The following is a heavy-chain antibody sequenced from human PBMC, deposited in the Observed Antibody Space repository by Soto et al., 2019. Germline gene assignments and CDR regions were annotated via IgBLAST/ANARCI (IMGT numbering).Heavy chain of an antibody. CDR3: AKDMWGCYYKGYSGMDV. CDR1: GFTFSSYA. CDR2: ISGSGGST. D-gene: IGHD3-10*01. V-gene: IGHV3-23*01. J-gene: IGHJ6*02. Sequence: EVQLLESGGGLVQPGGSLRLSCAASGFTFSSYAMSWVRQAPGKGLEWVSVISGSGGSTYYADSVKGRFTISRDNSKNTLYLQMNSLRAEDTAVYYCAKDMWGCYYKGYSGMDVWGQGTTVTVSS.